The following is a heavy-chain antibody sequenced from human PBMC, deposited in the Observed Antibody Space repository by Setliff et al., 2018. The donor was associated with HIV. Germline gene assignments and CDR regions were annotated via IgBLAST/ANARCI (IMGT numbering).Heavy chain of an antibody. CDR2: INPNRGGT. D-gene: IGHD4-17*01. Sequence: GASVKVSCKASGYTFTGYYIHWVRQAPGQGLEWVGRINPNRGGTNFAQTFQGRVAMTGDTATSAAYMELSGLRSDDTAVYYCARGTRDYGDYLSSWGQGTLVTVSS. J-gene: IGHJ5*02. CDR1: GYTFTGYY. V-gene: IGHV1-2*06. CDR3: ARGTRDYGDYLSS.